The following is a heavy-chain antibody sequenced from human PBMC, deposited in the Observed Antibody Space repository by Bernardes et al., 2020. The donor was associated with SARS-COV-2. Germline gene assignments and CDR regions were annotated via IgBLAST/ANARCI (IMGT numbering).Heavy chain of an antibody. Sequence: SETLSLTCTVSGGSISSYYWGWIRQPPGRTLEWIGSIYRSGQTYYNPSLKSRVTISVDMSKNQFSLKLSSVTAADTAVYYCAREGCTNGVCYTGASDAFDIWGQGTMVTVSS. J-gene: IGHJ3*02. CDR1: GGSISSYY. CDR3: AREGCTNGVCYTGASDAFDI. V-gene: IGHV4-59*01. CDR2: IYRSGQT. D-gene: IGHD2-8*01.